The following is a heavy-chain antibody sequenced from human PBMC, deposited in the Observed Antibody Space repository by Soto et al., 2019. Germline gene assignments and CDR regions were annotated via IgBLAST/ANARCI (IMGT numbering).Heavy chain of an antibody. CDR3: ARLSYYYDQWLFAF. CDR2: VYYSGST. CDR1: GDSINNNDYY. D-gene: IGHD3-22*01. J-gene: IGHJ2*01. Sequence: PPEALCLTCTVSGDSINNNDYYWNWIRQTPGKGLEWIGYVYYSGSTYYIPSLKSRLSMSVDTSKNQFSLKLSSVTAADMAIYYCARLSYYYDQWLFAFRGRGT. V-gene: IGHV4-30-4*01.